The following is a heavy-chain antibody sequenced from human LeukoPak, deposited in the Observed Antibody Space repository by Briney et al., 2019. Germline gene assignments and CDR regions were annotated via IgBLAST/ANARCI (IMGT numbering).Heavy chain of an antibody. J-gene: IGHJ4*02. V-gene: IGHV1-24*01. CDR2: FDPEDGET. CDR1: GYTLTELS. Sequence: APVKVSCKVSGYTLTELSMHWVRQAPGKGLEWMGGFDPEDGETIYAQKFQGRVTMTEDTSTDTAYMELSSLRSEDTAVYYCATPLRGYDPPYFDYWGQGTLVTVSS. CDR3: ATPLRGYDPPYFDY. D-gene: IGHD5-12*01.